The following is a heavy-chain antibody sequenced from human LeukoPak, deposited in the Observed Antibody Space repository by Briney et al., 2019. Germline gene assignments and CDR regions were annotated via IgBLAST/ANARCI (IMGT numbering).Heavy chain of an antibody. CDR2: IKPDGSAQ. CDR1: GFTFSNSW. CDR3: ANGGTYSSGP. Sequence: GGSLRLSCAASGFTFSNSWMSWVRQAPGKGPEWVATIKPDGSAQYYVDSVKGRFTISRDNAKNSLFLQINSLRAEDTAVYYCANGGTYSSGPWGQGTLVTVSS. V-gene: IGHV3-7*01. J-gene: IGHJ5*02. D-gene: IGHD3-22*01.